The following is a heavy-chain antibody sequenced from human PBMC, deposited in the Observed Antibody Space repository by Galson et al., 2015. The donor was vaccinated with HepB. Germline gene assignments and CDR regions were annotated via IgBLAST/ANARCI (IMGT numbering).Heavy chain of an antibody. Sequence: SLRLSCAASGFTFSSCAMSWVRQAPGKGLEWVANIKQDGSEKYYVDSVKGRFTVSRDNAKNSLYLQMNSLRAEDTAVYYCARLGDYADFDYWGQGTLVTVSS. V-gene: IGHV3-7*03. CDR2: IKQDGSEK. J-gene: IGHJ4*02. D-gene: IGHD4-17*01. CDR1: GFTFSSCA. CDR3: ARLGDYADFDY.